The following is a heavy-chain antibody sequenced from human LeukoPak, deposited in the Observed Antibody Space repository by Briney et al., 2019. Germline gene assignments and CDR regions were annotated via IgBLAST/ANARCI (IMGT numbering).Heavy chain of an antibody. V-gene: IGHV4-30-2*01. CDR1: GGSISSGDYY. Sequence: SQTLSLTCTVSGGSISSGDYYWSWIRQPPGKGLEWIGYIYHSGSTYYNPPLKSRVTISVDRSKNQFSLKLSSVTAADTAVYYCARFDSSSWYVDYWGQGTLVTVSS. J-gene: IGHJ4*02. D-gene: IGHD6-13*01. CDR3: ARFDSSSWYVDY. CDR2: IYHSGST.